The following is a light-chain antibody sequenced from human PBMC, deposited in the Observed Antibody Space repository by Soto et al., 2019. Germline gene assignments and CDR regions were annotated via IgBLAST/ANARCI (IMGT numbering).Light chain of an antibody. Sequence: QSALTQPPSASGSPGQSVAISCTGTSSDVGGYNYVSWYQQHPGKAPKLMIYEVSQRPSGVPDRFSGSKSGNTASLTVSGLQPEDEADYYCSSYAGSNNLIFGGGTQLTVL. CDR1: SSDVGGYNY. V-gene: IGLV2-8*01. J-gene: IGLJ2*01. CDR3: SSYAGSNNLI. CDR2: EVS.